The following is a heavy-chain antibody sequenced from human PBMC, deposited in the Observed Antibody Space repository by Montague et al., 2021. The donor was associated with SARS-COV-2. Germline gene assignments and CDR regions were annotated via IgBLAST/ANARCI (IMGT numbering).Heavy chain of an antibody. V-gene: IGHV4-4*02. CDR1: GGSISSSNW. Sequence: SETLSLTCAVSGGSISSSNWWSWVRQPPGKGLEWIGEIYHSGSTXXNLSLKSRVTISVDKSKNQFSLKLSSVTAADTAVYYCARRYCSSTSCPNWFDPWGQGTLVTVSS. CDR3: ARRYCSSTSCPNWFDP. CDR2: IYHSGST. D-gene: IGHD2-2*01. J-gene: IGHJ5*02.